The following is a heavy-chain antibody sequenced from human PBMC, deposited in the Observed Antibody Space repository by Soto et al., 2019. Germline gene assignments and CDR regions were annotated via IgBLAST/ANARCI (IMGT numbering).Heavy chain of an antibody. CDR2: IDPSGNGT. CDR3: ARPMASVPLGGSYFYGVGL. D-gene: IGHD3-16*01. Sequence: ASVKVSCKTSGHTLINYYMHWVRQAPGQGLDWLGKIDPSGNGTSYAERFQGRITLTSDTSTKTVYVELSSLRSEDTAVYFCARPMASVPLGGSYFYGVGLWGQGTTVTVSS. CDR1: GHTLINYY. J-gene: IGHJ6*02. V-gene: IGHV1-46*01.